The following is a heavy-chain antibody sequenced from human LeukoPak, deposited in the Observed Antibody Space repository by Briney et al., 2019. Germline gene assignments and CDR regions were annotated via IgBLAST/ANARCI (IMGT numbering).Heavy chain of an antibody. V-gene: IGHV4-59*13. Sequence: SESLSLTCTVSGGSIRSYYWSWIRQPPGKGLEWIGYIHYSGSTNYNPSLESRVTISVDTSKNQFSLKLNSVTAADTAVYYCARAGVVTNPNSYLYFDLWGRGTLVTVSS. J-gene: IGHJ2*01. D-gene: IGHD3-3*01. CDR2: IHYSGST. CDR3: ARAGVVTNPNSYLYFDL. CDR1: GGSIRSYY.